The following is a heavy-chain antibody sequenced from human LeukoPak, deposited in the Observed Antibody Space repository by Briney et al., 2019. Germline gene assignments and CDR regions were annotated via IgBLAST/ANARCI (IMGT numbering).Heavy chain of an antibody. V-gene: IGHV4-39*07. J-gene: IGHJ4*02. D-gene: IGHD1-26*01. CDR2: IYYSGST. Sequence: SETLSLTCTVSGGSISSSSYYWGWIRQPPGKGLEWIGSIYYSGSTYYNPSLKSRVTISVDTSKNQFSLKLSSVTAADTAVYYCARTGGKWELLYYFDYWGQGTLVTVSS. CDR3: ARTGGKWELLYYFDY. CDR1: GGSISSSSYY.